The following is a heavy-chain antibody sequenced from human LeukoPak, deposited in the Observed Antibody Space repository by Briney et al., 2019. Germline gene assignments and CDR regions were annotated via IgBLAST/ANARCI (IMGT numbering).Heavy chain of an antibody. CDR2: IFPILGIA. J-gene: IGHJ3*02. D-gene: IGHD6-13*01. V-gene: IGHV1-69*04. CDR3: ARDRVGAAAGPDAFDI. CDR1: RGTFSSYA. Sequence: SVKVSCKDSRGTFSSYAISWVRQAPGQGLEWMGRIFPILGIANYAQKFQGRVTITADKSTSTAYMELSSLRSEDTAVYYCARDRVGAAAGPDAFDIWGQGTMVTVSS.